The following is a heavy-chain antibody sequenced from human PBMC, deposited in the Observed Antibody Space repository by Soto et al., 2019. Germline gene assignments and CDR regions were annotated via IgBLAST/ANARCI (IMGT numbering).Heavy chain of an antibody. V-gene: IGHV1-69*13. J-gene: IGHJ5*02. CDR2: IIPIFGTA. D-gene: IGHD6-19*01. CDR3: AGSVAGTFDP. Sequence: RASVKVSCKASGGTFSSYAISWVRQAPGQGLEWMGGIIPIFGTANYAQKFQGRVTITADESTSTAYMELSSLRSEDTAVYYCAGSVAGTFDPWGQGTLVTVSS. CDR1: GGTFSSYA.